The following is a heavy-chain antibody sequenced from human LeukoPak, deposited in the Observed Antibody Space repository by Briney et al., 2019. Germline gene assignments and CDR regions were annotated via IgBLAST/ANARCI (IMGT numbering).Heavy chain of an antibody. CDR1: GFTFSSYA. V-gene: IGHV3-23*01. Sequence: PGGSLRLSCAASGFTFSSYAMSWVRQAPGKGLEWVSAISGSGGSTYYADSVKGRFTISRDNSKNTLYLQMNSLRAEDTAVYYCAKASYSSGWPAPFDYWGQGTLVTVSS. J-gene: IGHJ4*02. CDR3: AKASYSSGWPAPFDY. D-gene: IGHD6-19*01. CDR2: ISGSGGST.